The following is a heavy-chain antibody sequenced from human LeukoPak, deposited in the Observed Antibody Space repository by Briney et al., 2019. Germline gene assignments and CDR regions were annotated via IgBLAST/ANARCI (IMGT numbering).Heavy chain of an antibody. CDR2: VSYDGRNK. D-gene: IGHD2-21*01. V-gene: IGHV3-30*18. CDR3: AKSIRRIQLWWEFDY. Sequence: GGSLRLSCAASGFTFSSYAMHWVRQAPGKGLEWVAVVSYDGRNKYHADSVKGRFTISRDNSKNTLFLQMNSLRDADTAVYYCAKSIRRIQLWWEFDYWAREPWSPSPQ. CDR1: GFTFSSYA. J-gene: IGHJ4*02.